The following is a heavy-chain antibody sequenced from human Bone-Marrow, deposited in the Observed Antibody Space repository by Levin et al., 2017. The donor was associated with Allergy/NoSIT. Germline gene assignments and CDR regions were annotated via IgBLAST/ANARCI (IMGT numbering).Heavy chain of an antibody. D-gene: IGHD3-10*01. Sequence: NHGESLKISCKGSGFTFTTYWISWVRQVPGKGLEWMGKIDPSDSYTNYNPSFQGHVTISADTSINTAYLEWSSLKASDTAMYYCARQTYGSGSYHWFDPWGQGTLVTVSA. CDR2: IDPSDSYT. J-gene: IGHJ5*02. V-gene: IGHV5-10-1*01. CDR3: ARQTYGSGSYHWFDP. CDR1: GFTFTTYW.